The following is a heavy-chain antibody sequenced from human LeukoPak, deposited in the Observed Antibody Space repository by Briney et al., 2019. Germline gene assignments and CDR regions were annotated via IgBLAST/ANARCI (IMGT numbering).Heavy chain of an antibody. CDR3: ARAKAMGATPGKYYFDY. V-gene: IGHV3-21*01. CDR1: GFTFSSYS. CDR2: ISSSSSYI. D-gene: IGHD1-26*01. Sequence: GGSLRLSCAASGFTFSSYSMNWVRQAPGKGLEWVSSISSSSSYIYYADSVKGRFTISRDNAKNSLYLQMNSLRAEDTAAYYCARAKAMGATPGKYYFDYWGQGTLVTVSS. J-gene: IGHJ4*02.